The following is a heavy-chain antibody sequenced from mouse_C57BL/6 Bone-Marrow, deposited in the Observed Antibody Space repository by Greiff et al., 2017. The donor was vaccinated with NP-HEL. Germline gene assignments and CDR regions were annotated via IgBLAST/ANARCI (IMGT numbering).Heavy chain of an antibody. CDR1: GYSITSGYY. CDR3: ARDVYYGNYVYYAMDY. V-gene: IGHV3-6*01. D-gene: IGHD2-1*01. CDR2: ISYDGSN. J-gene: IGHJ4*01. Sequence: EVKLMESGPGLVKPSQSLSLTCSVTGYSITSGYYWNWIRQFPGNKLEWMGYISYDGSNNYNPSLKNRISITRDTSKNQFFLKLNSVTTEDTATYYCARDVYYGNYVYYAMDYWGQGTSVTVSS.